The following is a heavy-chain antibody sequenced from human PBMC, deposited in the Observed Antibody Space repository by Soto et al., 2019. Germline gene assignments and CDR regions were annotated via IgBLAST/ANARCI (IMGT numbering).Heavy chain of an antibody. J-gene: IGHJ6*02. CDR2: ISYDGSNK. V-gene: IGHV3-30-3*01. D-gene: IGHD2-8*01. CDR1: GFTFSSYA. Sequence: PGGSLRLSCAASGFTFSSYAMHWVRQAPGKGLEWVAVISYDGSNKYYADSVKGRFTISRDNSKNTLYLQMNSLRAEDTAVYYCARDRRKMVYAIYYYYYGMDVWGQGTTVTVSS. CDR3: ARDRRKMVYAIYYYYYGMDV.